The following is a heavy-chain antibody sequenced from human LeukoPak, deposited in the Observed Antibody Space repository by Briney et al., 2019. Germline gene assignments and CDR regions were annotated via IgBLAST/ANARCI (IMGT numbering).Heavy chain of an antibody. CDR2: ISYDGSNK. V-gene: IGHV3-30*03. D-gene: IGHD2-2*01. CDR3: ARDGSDCSSTSCYPPNYYYYYMDV. J-gene: IGHJ6*03. CDR1: GFTFSSYG. Sequence: GGSLRLSCAASGFTFSSYGMHWVRQAPGKGLEWVAVISYDGSNKYYADSVKGRFTISRDNSKNTLYLQMNSLRAEDAAVHYCARDGSDCSSTSCYPPNYYYYYMDVWGKGTTVTVSS.